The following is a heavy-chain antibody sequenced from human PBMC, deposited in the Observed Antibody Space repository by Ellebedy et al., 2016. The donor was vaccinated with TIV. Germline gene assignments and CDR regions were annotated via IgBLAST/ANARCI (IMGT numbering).Heavy chain of an antibody. Sequence: GSLRLSXTVSSHSISSGYDWLYNWGWIRQSPGKGLEWIGSGYQSGITYYNPSLKSRVTISVDTSKNQFSLKLSSVTTTDTAVYYCASHPSNFDAFDIWGQGTMVTVSS. CDR3: ASHPSNFDAFDI. J-gene: IGHJ3*02. V-gene: IGHV4-38-2*02. CDR1: SHSISSGYD. D-gene: IGHD5-24*01. CDR2: GYQSGIT.